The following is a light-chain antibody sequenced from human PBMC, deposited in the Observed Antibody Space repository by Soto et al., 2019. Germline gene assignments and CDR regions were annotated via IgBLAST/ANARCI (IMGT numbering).Light chain of an antibody. CDR3: QQYNSYPWT. Sequence: DIQMTQSPSTLSASVGARVTITCRASQSISSWLAWYQQKPGKAPKLLIYDASSLESGVPSRFSGSGSGTEFTLTISSLQPDDFATYYGQQYNSYPWTFGQGTKVEIK. CDR1: QSISSW. J-gene: IGKJ1*01. CDR2: DAS. V-gene: IGKV1-5*01.